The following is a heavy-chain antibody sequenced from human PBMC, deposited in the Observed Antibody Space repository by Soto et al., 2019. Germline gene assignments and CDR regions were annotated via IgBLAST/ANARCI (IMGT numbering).Heavy chain of an antibody. D-gene: IGHD3-22*01. Sequence: SETLSLTCTVSGGSISSGGYYWSWIRQHPGKGLEWIGYIYYSGSTYYNPSLKSRVTISVDTSKNQFSLKLSSVTAADTAVYYCARGTDYYSSGYYYYSPDYWGQGTLVTVSS. CDR2: IYYSGST. CDR3: ARGTDYYSSGYYYYSPDY. J-gene: IGHJ4*02. CDR1: GGSISSGGYY. V-gene: IGHV4-31*03.